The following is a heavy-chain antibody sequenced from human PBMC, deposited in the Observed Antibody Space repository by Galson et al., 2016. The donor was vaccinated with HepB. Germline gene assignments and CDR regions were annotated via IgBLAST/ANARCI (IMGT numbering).Heavy chain of an antibody. CDR1: GGSISSGNYY. V-gene: IGHV4-61*02. D-gene: IGHD3-16*02. Sequence: PLSLTCTVSGGSISSGNYYWSWIRQPAGKGLEWIGRIYASGNTNYNPSLKSRVTVSADTSKNQISLKLSSVTAADTAVYYCARQRMAGRYQDDAFDFWGQGTMVTVSS. J-gene: IGHJ3*01. CDR2: IYASGNT. CDR3: ARQRMAGRYQDDAFDF.